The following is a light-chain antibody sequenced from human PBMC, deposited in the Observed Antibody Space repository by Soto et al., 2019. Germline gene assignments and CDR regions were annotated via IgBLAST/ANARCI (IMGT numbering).Light chain of an antibody. CDR2: AAS. CDR1: QGIISY. CDR3: QQYYSYPFT. V-gene: IGKV1-8*01. J-gene: IGKJ3*01. Sequence: AIRMTQSPSSFSASTGDRVTITCRARQGIISYLAWSQQKPWKAPKLLIYAASTLQSGVPSRFHGSGSGTDVTLTISCLESEYFANYYCQQYYSYPFTVGPGTKVDIK.